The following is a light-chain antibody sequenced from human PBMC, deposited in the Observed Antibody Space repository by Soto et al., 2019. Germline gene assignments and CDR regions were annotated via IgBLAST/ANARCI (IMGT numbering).Light chain of an antibody. V-gene: IGLV1-44*01. J-gene: IGLJ2*01. Sequence: QSVLTQPPSASGSPGQRVTLSCSGSSSNIGSNTVNWYQQLPGTAPKLLIYSNNQRPSGVPDRFSGSKSGTSASLAISGLQSEYEADYYCAAWDDSLNGVVVGGGTKLTVL. CDR3: AAWDDSLNGVV. CDR1: SSNIGSNT. CDR2: SNN.